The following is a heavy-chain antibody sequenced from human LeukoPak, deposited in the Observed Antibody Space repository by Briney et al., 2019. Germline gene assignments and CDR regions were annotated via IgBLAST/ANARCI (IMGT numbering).Heavy chain of an antibody. Sequence: ASVKVSCKASGYTFTSDYMHLVRQAPGQGLEWMGIINPSGGSTSYAQKFQGRVTMTRDTSTSTVHMELSSLRSEDTAVYYCARDRDYGGKVYAFDIWGQGTMVTVSS. CDR2: INPSGGST. CDR1: GYTFTSDY. J-gene: IGHJ3*02. D-gene: IGHD4-23*01. CDR3: ARDRDYGGKVYAFDI. V-gene: IGHV1-46*01.